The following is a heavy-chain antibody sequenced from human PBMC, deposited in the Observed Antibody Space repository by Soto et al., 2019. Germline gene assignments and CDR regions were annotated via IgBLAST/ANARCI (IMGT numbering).Heavy chain of an antibody. D-gene: IGHD4-4*01. CDR2: IDWDEDK. V-gene: IGHV2-70*01. Sequence: SGQEMVNPAQTPTLTCTFSCFSLSSRGLRASWIRQPPGKALEWLALIDWDEDKYYSTSLKPRLAISKDTAKNQAIHTMTNMDPVDTATYYCARIRSDLQCSSINGIYYCYGMDVWGQGSTVTVSS. J-gene: IGHJ6*02. CDR1: CFSLSSRGLR. CDR3: ARIRSDLQCSSINGIYYCYGMDV.